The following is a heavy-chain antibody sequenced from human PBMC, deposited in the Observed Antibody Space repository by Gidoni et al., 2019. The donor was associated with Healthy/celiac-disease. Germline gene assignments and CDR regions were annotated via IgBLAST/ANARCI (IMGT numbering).Heavy chain of an antibody. CDR3: ASLSIGMVVY. CDR1: GYTFTGYY. V-gene: IGHV1-2*06. CDR2: INPNGGGT. J-gene: IGHJ4*02. Sequence: QVQLAQSGAEVKKPGASVKVSCKASGYTFTGYYMHWVRQSPGQGLEGMGRINPNGGGTNYAQKFQGRVTMTRDTSISTAYMELSRLRSDDTAVYYCASLSIGMVVYWGQGTLVTVSS. D-gene: IGHD1-20*01.